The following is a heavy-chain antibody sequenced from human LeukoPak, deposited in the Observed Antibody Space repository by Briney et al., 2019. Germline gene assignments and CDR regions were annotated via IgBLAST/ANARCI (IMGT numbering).Heavy chain of an antibody. Sequence: ASVKVSCKASGYTFTSYDINWVRQATGQGLEWMGWMNPNSGNTGYAQKFQGRVTMTRNTSISTAYMELSSLRSEDTAVYYCARCPGLAARPLYYFDYWGQGTLVTVSS. D-gene: IGHD6-6*01. CDR1: GYTFTSYD. J-gene: IGHJ4*02. CDR3: ARCPGLAARPLYYFDY. CDR2: MNPNSGNT. V-gene: IGHV1-8*01.